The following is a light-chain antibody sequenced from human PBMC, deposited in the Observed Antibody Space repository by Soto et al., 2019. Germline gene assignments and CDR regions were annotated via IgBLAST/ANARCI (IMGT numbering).Light chain of an antibody. CDR2: ETF. Sequence: QSPLTQPASVSGSPGQSITISCTATSSDDGSDNVVSWYKHYPGKAPHLVIYETFKRPSEVSSRFSGPRSGNTASLTVAGLQAEDEADYYCCSHAGGDRCVCGTGTEV. J-gene: IGLJ1*01. CDR1: SSDDGSDNV. CDR3: CSHAGGDRCV. V-gene: IGLV2-23*01.